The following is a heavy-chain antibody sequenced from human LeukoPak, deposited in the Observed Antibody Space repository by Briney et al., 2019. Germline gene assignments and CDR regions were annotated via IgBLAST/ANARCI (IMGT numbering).Heavy chain of an antibody. CDR1: GGSISSSSYY. Sequence: SETLSLTCSVSGGSISSSSYYWGWIRQPPGKGLEWIGSAYYGGNIYYNPSLKSRVTISVDTSKNQFSLKLSSVTAADTAVYYCASSLRLRYFDWRKPHAVFDYWGQGTLVTVSS. CDR2: AYYGGNI. D-gene: IGHD3-9*01. J-gene: IGHJ4*02. V-gene: IGHV4-39*01. CDR3: ASSLRLRYFDWRKPHAVFDY.